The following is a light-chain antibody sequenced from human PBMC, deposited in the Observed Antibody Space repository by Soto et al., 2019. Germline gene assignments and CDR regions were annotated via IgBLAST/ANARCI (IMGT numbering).Light chain of an antibody. Sequence: EIVLTQSPGTLSLSPGERATLSCRAGQTVSTSYLAWYQQKPGQPPRLLIYGTSSRATGIPDRFSGSGSGTDFTLTISRLEPEDFAVYYCHLYGTSRTFGQGTKVDIK. CDR1: QTVSTSY. V-gene: IGKV3-20*01. CDR2: GTS. CDR3: HLYGTSRT. J-gene: IGKJ1*01.